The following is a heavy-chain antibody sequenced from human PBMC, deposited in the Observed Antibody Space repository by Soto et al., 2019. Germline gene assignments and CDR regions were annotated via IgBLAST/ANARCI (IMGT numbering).Heavy chain of an antibody. J-gene: IGHJ4*02. V-gene: IGHV1-46*01. CDR2: INPSGGST. CDR1: GYTFTSYY. CDR3: ARAITMVRGVKVRLDY. Sequence: SVKVSCKASGYTFTSYYMLWVRQAPVQGLEWMGIINPSGGSTSYAQKFQGRVTMTRDTSTSTVYMELSSLRSEDTAVYYCARAITMVRGVKVRLDYWGQGTLVTVSS. D-gene: IGHD3-10*01.